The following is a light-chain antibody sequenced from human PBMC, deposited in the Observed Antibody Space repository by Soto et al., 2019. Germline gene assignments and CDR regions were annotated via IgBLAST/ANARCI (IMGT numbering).Light chain of an antibody. CDR2: KAS. J-gene: IGKJ1*01. V-gene: IGKV1-5*03. Sequence: DIQMTQSPSTLSGSVGDRVTITCRASQTISSWLAWYQQKPGKAPKLLIYKASTLKSGVPSRFSGSGSGTEFTLTISSLQPNDFATYYCQHYNSYSDAFGQGTNVDLK. CDR3: QHYNSYSDA. CDR1: QTISSW.